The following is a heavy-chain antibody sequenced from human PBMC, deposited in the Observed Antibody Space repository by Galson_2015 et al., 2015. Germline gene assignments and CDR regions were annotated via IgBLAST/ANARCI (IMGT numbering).Heavy chain of an antibody. CDR1: GFTFSSYS. V-gene: IGHV3-21*01. J-gene: IGHJ4*02. CDR3: AREIYGDPGVDY. CDR2: ISSSSSYI. D-gene: IGHD4-17*01. Sequence: SLRLSCAASGFTFSSYSMNWVRQAPGKGLEWVSSISSSSSYIYYADSVKGRFTISRDNAKNSLYLQMNSLRAEDTAVFFCAREIYGDPGVDYWGQGTLVTVSS.